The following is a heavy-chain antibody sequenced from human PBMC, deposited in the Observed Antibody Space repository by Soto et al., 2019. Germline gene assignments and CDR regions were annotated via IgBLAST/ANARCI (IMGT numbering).Heavy chain of an antibody. J-gene: IGHJ4*02. Sequence: PSETLSLTCTVSGGSINTFYWSWFRQPAGKGLEWIGLIFSSGSTSFNPSLESRVAMSVDTSKNHFSLNLSSVTAADMAVYYCAREGSYSAYNFAHGIQLWSFDFWGQGALVTVSS. V-gene: IGHV4-4*07. CDR1: GGSINTFY. D-gene: IGHD5-12*01. CDR3: AREGSYSAYNFAHGIQLWSFDF. CDR2: IFSSGST.